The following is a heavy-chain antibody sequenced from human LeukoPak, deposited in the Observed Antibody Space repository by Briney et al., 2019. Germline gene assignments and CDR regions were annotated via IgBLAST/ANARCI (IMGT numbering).Heavy chain of an antibody. Sequence: GGSLRLSCAASGFTFSNYAMSWVRQAPGKGLEWVSTISGSGGSTYYADSVKGRFTISRDNAKNSLYLQMNSLRAEDTAVYYCARSGVDTAMVSWFDPWGQGTLVTVSS. D-gene: IGHD5-18*01. CDR3: ARSGVDTAMVSWFDP. CDR1: GFTFSNYA. CDR2: ISGSGGST. V-gene: IGHV3-23*01. J-gene: IGHJ5*02.